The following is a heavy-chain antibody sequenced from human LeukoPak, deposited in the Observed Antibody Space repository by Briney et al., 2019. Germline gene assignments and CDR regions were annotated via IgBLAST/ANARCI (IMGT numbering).Heavy chain of an antibody. CDR1: GFTFSDSA. J-gene: IGHJ4*02. V-gene: IGHV3-73*01. Sequence: GGALKLSCAASGFTFSDSAIHWVRQASGKGLDWVGPIRSKPHSYETAYDESLRGRFTISRDDSKNTAYLQLSSLKIKDTAVYYCTRVGPSTVVDYWGQGTQVTVSS. D-gene: IGHD1-26*01. CDR2: IRSKPHSYET. CDR3: TRVGPSTVVDY.